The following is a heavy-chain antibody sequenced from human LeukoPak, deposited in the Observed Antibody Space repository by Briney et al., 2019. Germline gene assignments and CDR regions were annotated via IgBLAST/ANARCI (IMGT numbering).Heavy chain of an antibody. D-gene: IGHD6-13*01. J-gene: IGHJ4*02. V-gene: IGHV3-64*01. CDR3: ARVDSSSWYGY. CDR1: GFTFSSYA. Sequence: GGSLRLSCAASGFTFSSYAVHWVRQAPGKGLEYVSAISSNGGSTYYANSVKGRFTISRDNSKNTLYLQMGSLRAEDMAVYYCARVDSSSWYGYWGQGTLVTVSS. CDR2: ISSNGGST.